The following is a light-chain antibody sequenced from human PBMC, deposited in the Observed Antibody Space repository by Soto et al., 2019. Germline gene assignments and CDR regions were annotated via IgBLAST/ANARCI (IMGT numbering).Light chain of an antibody. Sequence: QSALTQPASVSESPGQSITISCTGTSSDVGASDFVSWYQQHPGKAPELIIYEISNRPSGVSSRFSGSKSGNTASLTISGLHAEDESDYYCSSYTTGHTLVFGGGTKLTVL. V-gene: IGLV2-14*01. CDR3: SSYTTGHTLV. CDR1: SSDVGASDF. J-gene: IGLJ2*01. CDR2: EIS.